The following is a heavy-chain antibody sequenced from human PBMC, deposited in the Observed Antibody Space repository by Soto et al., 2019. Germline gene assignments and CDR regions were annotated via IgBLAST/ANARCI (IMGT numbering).Heavy chain of an antibody. D-gene: IGHD5-12*01. V-gene: IGHV3-48*03. Sequence: GGSLRLSCAASGFTFSRYEMNWVRQAPGKGLEWVSYISSSGSTKYYADSVKGRFTISRDNAKNSLYLQMNSLRVEDTAVYYCARVGDGYNLNYWGQGTLVTVS. CDR1: GFTFSRYE. CDR3: ARVGDGYNLNY. CDR2: ISSSGSTK. J-gene: IGHJ4*02.